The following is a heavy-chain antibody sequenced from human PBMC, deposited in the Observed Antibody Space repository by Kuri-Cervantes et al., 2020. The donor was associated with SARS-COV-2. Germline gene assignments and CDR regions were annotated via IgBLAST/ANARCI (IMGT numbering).Heavy chain of an antibody. CDR3: AREGRNIDYYYGMDV. CDR2: INGYNDNT. Sequence: ASVKVSCKASGYTFTNYGISWVRQAPGQGLEWMGWINGYNDNTSYAQKFQGRVTMTRDTSTSTVYMELSSLRSEDTAVYYCAREGRNIDYYYGMDVWGQGTTVTVSS. CDR1: GYTFTNYG. V-gene: IGHV1-18*04. J-gene: IGHJ6*02. D-gene: IGHD1-14*01.